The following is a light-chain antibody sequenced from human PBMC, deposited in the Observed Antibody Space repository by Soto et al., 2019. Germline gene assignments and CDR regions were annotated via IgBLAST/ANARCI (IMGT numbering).Light chain of an antibody. CDR1: GSDVGGYDY. CDR3: RSYEGGTYV. Sequence: QSVLTQPASVSGSPGQSITISCTGTGSDVGGYDYVSWYQHHPGKAPKVMIYEVTNRPSGVSNRFSGSKSGNTASLTISGLLAEDEADYYCRSYEGGTYVFGGATKVT. CDR2: EVT. J-gene: IGLJ1*01. V-gene: IGLV2-14*01.